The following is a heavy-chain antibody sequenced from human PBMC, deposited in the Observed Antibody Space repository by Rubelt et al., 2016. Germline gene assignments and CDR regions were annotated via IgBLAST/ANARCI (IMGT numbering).Heavy chain of an antibody. J-gene: IGHJ2*01. CDR1: GFTFNSYA. CDR3: AKDGGGFRFFDL. D-gene: IGHD3-16*01. V-gene: IGHV3-23*01. CDR2: ISSSESNT. Sequence: GGGLVQPGGSLRLSCAASGFTFNSYAMTWVRQAPGKGLQWVSGISSSESNTYYAASVKDRFTISRDNTKNTRFLHMNSLRAEDTAVYYCAKDGGGFRFFDLWGRGTLVTVSS.